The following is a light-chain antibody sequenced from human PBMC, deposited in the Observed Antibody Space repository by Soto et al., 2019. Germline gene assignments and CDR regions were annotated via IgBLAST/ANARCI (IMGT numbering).Light chain of an antibody. V-gene: IGKV3-20*01. J-gene: IGKJ1*01. CDR3: QQYGSSPRT. CDR1: QSVSSSY. CDR2: GAS. Sequence: FTQSPGTLSLYPGERATLSCRASQSVSSSYLAWYQQKPGQAPRLLIYGASSRATGIPDRFSGSGSGTDFTLIISRLEPEDFAVYYCQQYGSSPRTFGQGIKVDIK.